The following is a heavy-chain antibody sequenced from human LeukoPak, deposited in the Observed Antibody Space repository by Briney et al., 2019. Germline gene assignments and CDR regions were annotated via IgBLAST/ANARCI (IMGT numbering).Heavy chain of an antibody. D-gene: IGHD2-21*01. CDR3: VRDATRGGDLDH. CDR2: INQDGSEK. V-gene: IGHV3-7*01. CDR1: GFIFTDYW. J-gene: IGHJ4*02. Sequence: GGSLRLSCAASGFIFTDYWMMWVRQVPGKGLEWVAQINQDGSEKYYVDSVRGRSTISRDNAKNSLDLQMNTLRVEDTAVYYCVRDATRGGDLDHWGQGTLVTVSS.